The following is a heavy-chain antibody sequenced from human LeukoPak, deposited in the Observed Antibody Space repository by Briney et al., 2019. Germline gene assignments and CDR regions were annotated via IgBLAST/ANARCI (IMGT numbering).Heavy chain of an antibody. J-gene: IGHJ6*03. D-gene: IGHD6-6*01. CDR3: ARDGKAKAARPGRYYYYYYMDV. CDR1: GGSFSGYY. Sequence: PSETLSLTCAVYGGSFSGYYWSWIRQPPGKGLEWIGEINHSGSTNYNPSLKSRVTISVDTSKNQFSLKLSSVTAADTAVYYCARDGKAKAARPGRYYYYYYMDVWGKGTTVTVSS. CDR2: INHSGST. V-gene: IGHV4-34*01.